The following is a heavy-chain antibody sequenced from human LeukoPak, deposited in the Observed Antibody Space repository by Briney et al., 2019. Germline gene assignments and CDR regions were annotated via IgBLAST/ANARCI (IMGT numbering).Heavy chain of an antibody. D-gene: IGHD2-15*01. Sequence: GESLKISCKGSGYSFSSCWIGWVRQMPGKGLEWMGLINAADSDTRYSPSFQGQVLISVDKSISTAYLQWGNLKATDTALYYCARLPCTGGSCSKTFDYWGQGTLVTVYS. CDR3: ARLPCTGGSCSKTFDY. J-gene: IGHJ4*02. CDR1: GYSFSSCW. V-gene: IGHV5-51*01. CDR2: INAADSDT.